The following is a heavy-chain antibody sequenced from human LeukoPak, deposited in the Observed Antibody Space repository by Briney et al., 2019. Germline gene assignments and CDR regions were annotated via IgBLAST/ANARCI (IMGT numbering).Heavy chain of an antibody. CDR1: GGTFSSYA. D-gene: IGHD5-12*01. Sequence: AASVKVSCKASGGTFSSYAISWVRQAPGQGLEWMGGIIPIFGTANYAQKFQGRVTITADESTSTAYMELSSLRSEDTAVYYCARDTRSGYDLVYFDYWGQGTLVTVYS. CDR3: ARDTRSGYDLVYFDY. V-gene: IGHV1-69*13. CDR2: IIPIFGTA. J-gene: IGHJ4*01.